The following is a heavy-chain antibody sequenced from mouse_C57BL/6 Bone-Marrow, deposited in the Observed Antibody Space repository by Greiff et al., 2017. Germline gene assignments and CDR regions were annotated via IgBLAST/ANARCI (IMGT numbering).Heavy chain of an antibody. CDR3: AREGTVVPFDY. CDR2: IDPSDSYT. V-gene: IGHV1-59*01. Sequence: QVQLQQPGAELVRPGTSVKLSCKASGYTFTSYWMHWVKQRPGHGLEWIGVIDPSDSYTNYNQKFKGKATLTVDTSSSTAYMQLSSLTSEDSAVYYCAREGTVVPFDYWGQGTTLTVSS. CDR1: GYTFTSYW. D-gene: IGHD1-1*01. J-gene: IGHJ2*01.